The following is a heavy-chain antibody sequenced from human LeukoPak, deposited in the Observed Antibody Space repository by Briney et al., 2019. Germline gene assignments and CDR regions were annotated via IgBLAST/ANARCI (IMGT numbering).Heavy chain of an antibody. CDR3: ARDRYYDSSGYYLFDY. V-gene: IGHV1-2*02. CDR1: GYTFTGYY. D-gene: IGHD3-22*01. CDR2: INPNSGGT. Sequence: ASVKVSCKASGYTFTGYYMHWVRQAPGQGLGWMGWINPNSGGTNYAQKFQGRVTMTRDTSISTAYMELSRLRSDDTAVYYCARDRYYDSSGYYLFDYWGQGTLVTVSS. J-gene: IGHJ4*02.